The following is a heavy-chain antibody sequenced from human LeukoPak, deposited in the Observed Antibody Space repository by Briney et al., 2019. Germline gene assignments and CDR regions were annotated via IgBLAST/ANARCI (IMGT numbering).Heavy chain of an antibody. J-gene: IGHJ6*02. Sequence: GGSLRLSCAASGFSLGIYTMNWVRQAPGKGLARVSSISSRSTYIYYADSVKGRFTVSRDNANNSVYLQVNSLRAEDTAVYYCARDGGSGAGFYYYGLDVWGQGTTVTVSS. CDR1: GFSLGIYT. V-gene: IGHV3-21*01. CDR3: ARDGGSGAGFYYYGLDV. CDR2: ISSRSTYI. D-gene: IGHD2-15*01.